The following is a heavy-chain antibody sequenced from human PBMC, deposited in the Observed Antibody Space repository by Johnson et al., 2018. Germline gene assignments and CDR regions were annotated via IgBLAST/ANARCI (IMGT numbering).Heavy chain of an antibody. CDR1: GFTVSSNY. CDR2: IYSSGST. V-gene: IGHV3-53*02. D-gene: IGHD3-3*01. CDR3: VRAAYNDFWGGYYLIYAMDV. Sequence: QLVETGGGLIQPGGSLRLSCAASGFTVSSNYMSWVRQSPGKGLEWVSVIYSSGSTYYTASVRGRFTISRHNSKNTLYLQMNSLRAEDTAVYYCVRAAYNDFWGGYYLIYAMDVWGRGTTVTVSS. J-gene: IGHJ6*02.